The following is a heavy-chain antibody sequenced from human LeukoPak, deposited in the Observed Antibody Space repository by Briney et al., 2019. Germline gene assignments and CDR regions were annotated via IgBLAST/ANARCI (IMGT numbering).Heavy chain of an antibody. D-gene: IGHD1-1*01. V-gene: IGHV1-8*01. Sequence: ASVKVSCKASGYTFSNYDINWVRQATGQGLGWMGYMNPNSCHTVYAQKFQGRVTMTRDTSISTAYMELSSLRFDDTAVYYCARVPRESNSHWGQGTLVTVSS. CDR3: ARVPRESNSH. J-gene: IGHJ4*02. CDR2: MNPNSCHT. CDR1: GYTFSNYD.